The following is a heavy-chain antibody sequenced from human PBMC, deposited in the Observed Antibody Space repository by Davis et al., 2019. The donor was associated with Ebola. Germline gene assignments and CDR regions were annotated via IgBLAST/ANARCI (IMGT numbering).Heavy chain of an antibody. CDR3: AKAFWPTTVLTYYFAY. CDR1: GFTFNGYA. V-gene: IGHV3-23*01. Sequence: PGGSLRLSCAASGFTFNGYAIHWVRQAPGKGLEWVSAISGGGDSTYYADSLKGRFTISRDNSKNTLYLQMNSLRADDTAVYYCAKAFWPTTVLTYYFAYWGQGTLVTVSS. CDR2: ISGGGDST. D-gene: IGHD4-17*01. J-gene: IGHJ4*02.